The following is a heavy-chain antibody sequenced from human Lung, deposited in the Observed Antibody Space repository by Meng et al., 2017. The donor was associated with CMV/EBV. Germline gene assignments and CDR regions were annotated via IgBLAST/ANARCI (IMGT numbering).Heavy chain of an antibody. Sequence: CKASGYNFNHYYMHWVRQAPGHGLEWMGISNARGGTTTYAQKFQGRVTMTRDTSTSTLYMELSSLRSEDTAVYYCAKSYYGSYESLDDWGQGTLVTVSS. CDR2: SNARGGTT. J-gene: IGHJ4*02. CDR3: AKSYYGSYESLDD. CDR1: GYNFNHYY. D-gene: IGHD3-10*01. V-gene: IGHV1-46*02.